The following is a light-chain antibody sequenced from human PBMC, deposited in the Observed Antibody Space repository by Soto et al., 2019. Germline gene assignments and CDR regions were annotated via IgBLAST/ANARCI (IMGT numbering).Light chain of an antibody. CDR1: QSVSSY. V-gene: IGKV3-11*01. CDR2: DAS. CDR3: QQRSNWFA. Sequence: EIVLTQSPATLSLSPGERATLSCRASQSVSSYLAWYQQKPGQARRLLIYDASNRATGIPARFSGSGSGTDFTLTISSLEPEDFAVYYCQQRSNWFAFGPGTKVDIK. J-gene: IGKJ3*01.